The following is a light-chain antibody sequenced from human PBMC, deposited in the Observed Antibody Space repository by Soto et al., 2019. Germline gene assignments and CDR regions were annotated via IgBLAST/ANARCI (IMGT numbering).Light chain of an antibody. CDR2: GAS. Sequence: EVVLTQSPGTVSLSPGERATLSCRASQSVSSSYVAWYQQKPGQAPRLLIYGASSRDTGIPDRFSGSGSGTDFTLTISRLEPEDFALYYCQQYGDSPLTFGGGTKVDIK. V-gene: IGKV3-20*01. CDR1: QSVSSSY. J-gene: IGKJ4*01. CDR3: QQYGDSPLT.